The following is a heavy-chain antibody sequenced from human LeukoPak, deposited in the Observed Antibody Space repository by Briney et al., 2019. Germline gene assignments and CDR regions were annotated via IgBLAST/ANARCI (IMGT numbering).Heavy chain of an antibody. D-gene: IGHD2-21*02. Sequence: PSVKVSCKASGYTFTGYYMHWVRQAPGQGLEWMGWINPNSGGTNYAQKFQGRVTMTRDTSISTAYMELSRLRSDDPAVYYCARDAYCGGDCYPGLVNYYGMDVWGQGTTVTVSS. CDR3: ARDAYCGGDCYPGLVNYYGMDV. CDR2: INPNSGGT. V-gene: IGHV1-2*02. J-gene: IGHJ6*02. CDR1: GYTFTGYY.